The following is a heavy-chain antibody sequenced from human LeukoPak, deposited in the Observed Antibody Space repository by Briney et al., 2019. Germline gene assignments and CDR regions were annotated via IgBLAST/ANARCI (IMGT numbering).Heavy chain of an antibody. Sequence: ASVTVSFKASGYTFTGYYMHWVRQAPGQGLEWMGWINPNSGGTNYAQKFQGRVIMTRDTSINTAYMELSRLRSDDTAVYYCASTGYSSSWYYYYYMDVWGKGTTVTVSS. CDR1: GYTFTGYY. D-gene: IGHD6-13*01. V-gene: IGHV1-2*02. CDR3: ASTGYSSSWYYYYYMDV. J-gene: IGHJ6*03. CDR2: INPNSGGT.